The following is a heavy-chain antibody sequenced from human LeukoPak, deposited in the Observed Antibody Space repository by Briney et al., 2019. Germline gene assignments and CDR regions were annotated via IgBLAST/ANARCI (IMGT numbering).Heavy chain of an antibody. CDR3: AKDTGKGIAVAGDFDY. Sequence: GGSLRLSCAASGFTFSSYGMHWVRQAPGKGLEWVAFIRYDGSNKYYADSVKGRFTISRDNSKNTLYLQMNSLRAEDTAVYYCAKDTGKGIAVAGDFDYWGQGTLVTVSS. V-gene: IGHV3-30*02. J-gene: IGHJ4*02. CDR1: GFTFSSYG. CDR2: IRYDGSNK. D-gene: IGHD6-19*01.